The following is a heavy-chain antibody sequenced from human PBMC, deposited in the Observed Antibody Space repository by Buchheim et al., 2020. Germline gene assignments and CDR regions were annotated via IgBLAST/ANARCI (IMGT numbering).Heavy chain of an antibody. J-gene: IGHJ1*01. V-gene: IGHV3-48*01. CDR3: ARSPPGIAVAAIQH. CDR2: ISSSSSTI. CDR1: GFTFSSYS. D-gene: IGHD6-19*01. Sequence: ELQLVESGGGLVQPGGSLRLSCAASGFTFSSYSMNWVRQAPGKGLEWVSYISSSSSTIYYADSVKGRFTISRDNAKNSLYLQMNSLRAEDTAVYYCARSPPGIAVAAIQHWGQGTL.